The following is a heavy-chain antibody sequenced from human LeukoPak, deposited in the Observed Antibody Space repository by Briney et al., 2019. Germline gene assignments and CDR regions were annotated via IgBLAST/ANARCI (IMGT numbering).Heavy chain of an antibody. Sequence: SETLSLTCVVHGGSFSGYYWSWIRQPPGKGLEWIGEINHSGSTNYNPSLKSRVTIAVDTSENQFSLKLTSVTAADTAVYYCARSPLISSGWLGLDSWGQGILVTVSS. D-gene: IGHD6-19*01. V-gene: IGHV4-34*01. J-gene: IGHJ4*02. CDR3: ARSPLISSGWLGLDS. CDR2: INHSGST. CDR1: GGSFSGYY.